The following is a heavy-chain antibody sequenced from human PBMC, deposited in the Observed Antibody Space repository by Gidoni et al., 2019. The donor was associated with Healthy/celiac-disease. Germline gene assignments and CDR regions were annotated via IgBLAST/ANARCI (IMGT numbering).Heavy chain of an antibody. D-gene: IGHD1-26*01. V-gene: IGHV3-7*01. J-gene: IGHJ3*02. Sequence: EVQLVESGGGLVQPGGSLRLSCAASGFTFSSYWMSWVRQAPGKGLEWVDNIKQDGSEKYYVDSVKGRFTISRDNAKNSLYLQMNSLRAEDTAVYYCARDPSIVGATGGAFDIWGQGTMVTVSS. CDR2: IKQDGSEK. CDR1: GFTFSSYW. CDR3: ARDPSIVGATGGAFDI.